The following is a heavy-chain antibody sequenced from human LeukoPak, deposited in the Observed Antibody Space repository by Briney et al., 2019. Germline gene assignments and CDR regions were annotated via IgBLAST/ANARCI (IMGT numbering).Heavy chain of an antibody. CDR1: GFTFSDAW. CDR3: TTRRQDGC. J-gene: IGHJ4*02. CDR2: IKSKIDGGTI. D-gene: IGHD6-25*01. Sequence: PGGSLRPSCVASGFTFSDAWMSWVRQAPGKGLEWVGRIKSKIDGGTIDYGAPVKGRFTISRDDSRNTLYLQMNSLKTEDTAVYYCTTRRQDGCWGQGTLVTVS. V-gene: IGHV3-15*01.